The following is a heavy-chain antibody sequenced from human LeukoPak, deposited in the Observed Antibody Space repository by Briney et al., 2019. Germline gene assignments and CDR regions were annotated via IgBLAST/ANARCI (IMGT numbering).Heavy chain of an antibody. D-gene: IGHD3-16*01. CDR1: GGTFSSYA. CDR3: AREEQEGEFA. CDR2: IIPIFGTA. Sequence: VASVKVSCKASGGTFSSYAISWVRQAPGQGLEWMGGIIPIFGTANYAQKFQGRVTITADESTSTAYMELSSLRSEDTAVYYCAREEQEGEFAWGQGTLVTVSS. J-gene: IGHJ5*02. V-gene: IGHV1-69*13.